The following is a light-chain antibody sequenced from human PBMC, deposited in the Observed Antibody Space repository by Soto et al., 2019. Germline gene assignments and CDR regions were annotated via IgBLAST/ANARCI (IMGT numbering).Light chain of an antibody. CDR2: ETS. CDR3: QQYNNWPPFT. V-gene: IGKV3-15*01. Sequence: EIVMTQSPGTLSVSPGERATLSCRASQNIRSNLTWYQQKPGQAPRLLIYETSTRAPGIPARFSGSGSGTEFTLTISSLQSEDFAVYHGQQYNNWPPFTFGPGTKVDIK. J-gene: IGKJ3*01. CDR1: QNIRSN.